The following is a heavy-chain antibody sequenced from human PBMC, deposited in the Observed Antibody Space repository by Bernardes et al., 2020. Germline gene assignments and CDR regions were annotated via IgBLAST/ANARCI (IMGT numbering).Heavy chain of an antibody. J-gene: IGHJ5*02. CDR3: ARDRLGPEDR. Sequence: AGVKVPRKASGYTFTNYDINWVRQATGKELEWMGWMSPTTWNAGHAQTFQGRVTMTRNTSINTAYMDLSGLTSEDTAVYYCARDRLGPEDRWGQRTVVTVSS. D-gene: IGHD1-26*01. V-gene: IGHV1-8*01. CDR2: MSPTTWNA. CDR1: GYTFTNYD.